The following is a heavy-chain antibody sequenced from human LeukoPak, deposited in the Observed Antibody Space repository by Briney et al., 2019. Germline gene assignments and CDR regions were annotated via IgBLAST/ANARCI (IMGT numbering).Heavy chain of an antibody. D-gene: IGHD1-1*01. V-gene: IGHV4-4*07. CDR2: IYTTGSA. CDR1: GGSISSYY. J-gene: IGHJ4*02. Sequence: SETLSLTCTVSGGSISSYYWSWIRQPAGKGLVWIGRIYTTGSASHNPSLKSRVTMSVHTSKSQVSLKLSSVTAADTAVYYCARDTGTTPYFDYWGQGSLVTVSS. CDR3: ARDTGTTPYFDY.